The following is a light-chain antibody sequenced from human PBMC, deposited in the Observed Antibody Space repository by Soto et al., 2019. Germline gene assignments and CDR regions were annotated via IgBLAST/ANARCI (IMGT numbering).Light chain of an antibody. J-gene: IGKJ1*01. V-gene: IGKV1D-12*01. Sequence: DIQMTQSPASVPASVGDRVTITCRASQAISTWLAWYQQKPGKAPKLLIYAASNLQTGVQSRFSGSGSGTDFNLTISSLQPEDFATYYCQQANSVPRTFGQGTKVEIK. CDR3: QQANSVPRT. CDR2: AAS. CDR1: QAISTW.